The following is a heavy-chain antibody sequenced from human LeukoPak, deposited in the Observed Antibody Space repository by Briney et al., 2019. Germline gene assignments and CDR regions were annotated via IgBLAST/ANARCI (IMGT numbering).Heavy chain of an antibody. Sequence: GGSLRLSCAASGFSFSIYWMSWIRQAPGEGLEWVANIKQDGSEKYYVDSVKGRFTISRDNAKNSLYLQMNSRRAEDTAVYYCARDTGGGYSCYDCWGQGTLVTVSS. CDR2: IKQDGSEK. V-gene: IGHV3-7*01. D-gene: IGHD5-18*01. CDR3: ARDTGGGYSCYDC. CDR1: GFSFSIYW. J-gene: IGHJ4*02.